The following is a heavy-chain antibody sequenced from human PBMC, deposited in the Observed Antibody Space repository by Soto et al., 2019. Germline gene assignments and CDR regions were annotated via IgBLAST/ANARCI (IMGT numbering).Heavy chain of an antibody. CDR2: IYYSGST. CDR1: GGSISSGGYY. V-gene: IGHV4-31*03. CDR3: ARSPEATVTAFEF. D-gene: IGHD4-17*01. Sequence: TLSLTCTVSGGSISSGGYYWSWIRQRPGKGLEWIGYIYYSGSTYYNPSLKSRVTISVDTSKNQFSLKLSSVTAADTAVYYCARSPEATVTAFEFWGLGTLVTVSS. J-gene: IGHJ4*02.